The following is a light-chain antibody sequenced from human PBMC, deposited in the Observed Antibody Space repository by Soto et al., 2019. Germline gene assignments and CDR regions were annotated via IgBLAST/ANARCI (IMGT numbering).Light chain of an antibody. CDR1: SSDVGGYNY. J-gene: IGLJ1*01. CDR3: SSYISSRYV. V-gene: IGLV2-14*01. Sequence: QSVLTQPASMSGSPGQSITISCTGSSSDVGGYNYVSWYQHLPGNAPKLMIYEVSTRPSGVSNRFSGSKSGNTASLTISGLQAEDEADYYCSSYISSRYVFGTGTKLTVL. CDR2: EVS.